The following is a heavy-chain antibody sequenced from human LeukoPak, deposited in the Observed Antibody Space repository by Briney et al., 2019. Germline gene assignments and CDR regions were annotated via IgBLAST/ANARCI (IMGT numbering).Heavy chain of an antibody. CDR2: INPSGGST. J-gene: IGHJ4*02. CDR1: GYTFTSYY. V-gene: IGHV1-46*01. CDR3: ARKGRFDY. Sequence: ASVKVSCKASGYTFTSYYMHWVRQAAGQGLEGMGIINPSGGSTSQAQKCQGRVTMTRHMSTSTVYMELSSLRTEDTAVYYCARKGRFDYGGRGTLLTVP.